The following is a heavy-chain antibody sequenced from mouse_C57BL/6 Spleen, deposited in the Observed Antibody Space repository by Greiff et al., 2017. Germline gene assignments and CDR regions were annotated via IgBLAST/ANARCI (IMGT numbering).Heavy chain of an antibody. CDR3: TTRGYGRAWFAY. Sequence: EVQLQQSGAELVRPGASVKLSCTASGFNIKDYYMHWVKQRPEQGLEWIGRIDPEDGDTEYAPKFQGKATMTADTSSNTAYLQLSSLTSEDTAVYYCTTRGYGRAWFAYWGQGTLVTVSA. D-gene: IGHD1-1*01. J-gene: IGHJ3*01. V-gene: IGHV14-1*01. CDR1: GFNIKDYY. CDR2: IDPEDGDT.